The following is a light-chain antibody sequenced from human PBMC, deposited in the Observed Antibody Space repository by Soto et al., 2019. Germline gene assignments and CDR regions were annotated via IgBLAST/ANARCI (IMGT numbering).Light chain of an antibody. Sequence: EIVMTQSPATLSVSPGERATLSCRASHSVRSNLAWYQQKPGQAPRLLIYGASTRATGIPASFSGSGSGTDFTLTISSLQSEDFAVYYCQQYDNWPRTFGQWTKVEIK. CDR1: HSVRSN. V-gene: IGKV3-15*01. CDR3: QQYDNWPRT. CDR2: GAS. J-gene: IGKJ1*01.